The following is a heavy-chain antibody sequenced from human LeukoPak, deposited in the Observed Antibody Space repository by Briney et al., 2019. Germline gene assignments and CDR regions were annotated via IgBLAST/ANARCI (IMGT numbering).Heavy chain of an antibody. J-gene: IGHJ4*02. V-gene: IGHV3-66*01. CDR1: GLTVSSTY. CDR3: AIIRCRFTGSDY. CDR2: IYNTGNT. Sequence: GGSLRLSCAASGLTVSSTYISWVRQAPGRGLEWVSVIYNTGNTYYADSVKGRFTISRDNSKNTLYLQMNSLRAEDTAVYYCAIIRCRFTGSDYWGRGTLVTVSS. D-gene: IGHD1-26*01.